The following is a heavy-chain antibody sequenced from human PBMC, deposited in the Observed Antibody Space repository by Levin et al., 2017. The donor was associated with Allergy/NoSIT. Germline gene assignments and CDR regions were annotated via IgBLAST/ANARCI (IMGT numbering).Heavy chain of an antibody. CDR3: APAYCGGDCYPYYYYYGMDV. J-gene: IGHJ6*02. Sequence: SGPTLVKPTQTLTLTCTFSGFSLSTSGVGVGWIRQPPGKALEWLALIYWNDDKRYSPSLKSRLTITKDTSKNQVVLTMTNMDPVDTATYYCAPAYCGGDCYPYYYYYGMDVWGQGTTVSVSS. CDR2: IYWNDDK. D-gene: IGHD2-21*02. CDR1: GFSLSTSGVG. V-gene: IGHV2-5*01.